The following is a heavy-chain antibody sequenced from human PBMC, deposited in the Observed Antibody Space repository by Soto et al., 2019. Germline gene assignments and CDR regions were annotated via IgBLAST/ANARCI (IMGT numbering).Heavy chain of an antibody. J-gene: IGHJ6*02. D-gene: IGHD3-3*01. CDR3: ARVYDFWRYGMDV. CDR2: INHSGST. Sequence: KPSETLSLTCAVYGGSFSGYYWSWIRQPPGKGLEWIGEINHSGSTNYNPSLKSRVTISVDTSKNQFSLKLSSVTAADTAVYYCARVYDFWRYGMDVWGQGTTVTVSS. V-gene: IGHV4-34*01. CDR1: GGSFSGYY.